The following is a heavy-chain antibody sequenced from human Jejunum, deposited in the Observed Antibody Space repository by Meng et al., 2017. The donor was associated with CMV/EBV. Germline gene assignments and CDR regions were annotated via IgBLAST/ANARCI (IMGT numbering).Heavy chain of an antibody. CDR2: INFDGSVE. CDR1: SNYW. CDR3: ARNYPRNCASINCPGAYDI. D-gene: IGHD2-2*01. V-gene: IGHV3-7*01. J-gene: IGHJ3*02. Sequence: SNYWMTWVRDFPGTGLEWVANINFDGSVEYYVDSVRGRFTIARDNAKNSLSLQMNSLRAEDTAVYYCARNYPRNCASINCPGAYDIWGQGTVVTVSS.